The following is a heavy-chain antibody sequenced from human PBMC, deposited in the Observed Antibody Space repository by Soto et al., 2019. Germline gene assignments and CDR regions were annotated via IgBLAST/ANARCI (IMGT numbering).Heavy chain of an antibody. D-gene: IGHD6-19*01. CDR1: GFTFSNAW. CDR2: IKSKTDGGTT. Sequence: EVQLVESGGGLVKPGGSLRLSCAASGFTFSNAWMNWVRQAPGKGLEWVGRIKSKTDGGTTDYAAPVKGRFTISRDDSKNTLYLQMNSLKTEDTAVYYCTTDEAVAGDDYYYYGMDVWGQGTTVTVSS. J-gene: IGHJ6*02. CDR3: TTDEAVAGDDYYYYGMDV. V-gene: IGHV3-15*07.